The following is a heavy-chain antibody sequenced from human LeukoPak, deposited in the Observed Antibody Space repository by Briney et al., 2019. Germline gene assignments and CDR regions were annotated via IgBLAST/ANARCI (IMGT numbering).Heavy chain of an antibody. Sequence: SETLSLTCAVYGGSFSGYYWSWIRQPPGKGLEWIGEINHSGSTNYNLSLKSRVTISVDTSKNQFSLKLSSVTAADTAVYYCARRITTTIIVTDAFDIWGQGTMVTVSS. V-gene: IGHV4-34*01. CDR1: GGSFSGYY. CDR2: INHSGST. CDR3: ARRITTTIIVTDAFDI. D-gene: IGHD3-22*01. J-gene: IGHJ3*02.